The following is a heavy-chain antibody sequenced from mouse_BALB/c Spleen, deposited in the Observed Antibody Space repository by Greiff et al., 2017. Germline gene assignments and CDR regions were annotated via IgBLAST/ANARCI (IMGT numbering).Heavy chain of an antibody. CDR3: ARWSTTYAMDY. D-gene: IGHD1-1*01. CDR1: GFTFSSFG. Sequence: EVQRVESGGGLVQPGGSRKLSCAASGFTFSSFGMHWVRQAPEKGLEWVAYISSGSSTIYYADTVKGRFTISRDNPKNTLFLQMTSLRSEDTAMYYCARWSTTYAMDYWGQGTSVTVSS. J-gene: IGHJ4*01. CDR2: ISSGSSTI. V-gene: IGHV5-17*02.